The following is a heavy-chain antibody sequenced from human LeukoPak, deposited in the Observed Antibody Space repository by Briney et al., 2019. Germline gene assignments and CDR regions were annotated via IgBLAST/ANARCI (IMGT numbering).Heavy chain of an antibody. D-gene: IGHD1-14*01. V-gene: IGHV4-59*01. CDR1: GGSISSYY. Sequence: SETLSLTCTVSGGSISSYYWSWIQQPPGKGLEWIGYIYYSGSTNYNPSLKSRVTISVDTSKNQFSLKLSSVTAADTAVYYCARGPEIYFDYWGQGTLVTVSS. CDR3: ARGPEIYFDY. CDR2: IYYSGST. J-gene: IGHJ4*02.